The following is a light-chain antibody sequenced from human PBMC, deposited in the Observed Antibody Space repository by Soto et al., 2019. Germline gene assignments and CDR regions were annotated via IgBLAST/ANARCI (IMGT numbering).Light chain of an antibody. CDR2: AAS. CDR1: QGISSY. J-gene: IGKJ1*01. Sequence: AIRMTQSPSSFSASTGDRVTITCRASQGISSYLAWYQQKPGKAPKLLIYAASTLQSGVPSRFSGSGSGTDFTLTISCLQSEDFATYYCQQYYSYPHTVGHGTKVEIK. V-gene: IGKV1-8*01. CDR3: QQYYSYPHT.